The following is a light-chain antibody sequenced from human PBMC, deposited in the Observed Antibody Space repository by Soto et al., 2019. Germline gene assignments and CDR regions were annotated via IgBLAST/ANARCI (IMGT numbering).Light chain of an antibody. Sequence: DIQLTQSPSFLSASVGDRVTITCQASQGISSYLAWYQQKPGKAPKLLIYAASTLQSGVPSRFSGSGSGTEFTLTISSLQPEDFATYYCQQLNSYPLTLGGGTKVDIK. V-gene: IGKV1-9*01. CDR3: QQLNSYPLT. CDR1: QGISSY. J-gene: IGKJ4*01. CDR2: AAS.